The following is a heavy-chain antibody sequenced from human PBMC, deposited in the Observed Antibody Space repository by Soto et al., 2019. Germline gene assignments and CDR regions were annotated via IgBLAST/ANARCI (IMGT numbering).Heavy chain of an antibody. CDR1: GGTFSSYA. V-gene: IGHV1-69*01. CDR2: IIPIFGTA. D-gene: IGHD3-22*01. Sequence: QVQLVQSGAEVKKPGSSVKVSCKASGGTFSSYAISWVRQAPGQGLELMGGIIPIFGTANYAQKFQGRVTITADESTSTAYMELSSLRSEDTAVYYCARDRAPYYYDSSGYSTFDYWGQGTLVTVSS. CDR3: ARDRAPYYYDSSGYSTFDY. J-gene: IGHJ4*02.